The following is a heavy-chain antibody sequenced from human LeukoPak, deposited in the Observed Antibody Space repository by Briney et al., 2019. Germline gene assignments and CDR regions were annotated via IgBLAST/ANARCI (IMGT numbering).Heavy chain of an antibody. Sequence: PSETLSLTCTVSGGSISSYYWSWIRQPPGKGLEWIGYIYYSGSTNYNPSLKSRVTISVDTSKNQFSLKLSSVTAADTAVYYCARDLLFYYDSSGYLEGDYWGQGTLVTVSS. J-gene: IGHJ4*02. CDR3: ARDLLFYYDSSGYLEGDY. D-gene: IGHD3-22*01. CDR2: IYYSGST. V-gene: IGHV4-59*01. CDR1: GGSISSYY.